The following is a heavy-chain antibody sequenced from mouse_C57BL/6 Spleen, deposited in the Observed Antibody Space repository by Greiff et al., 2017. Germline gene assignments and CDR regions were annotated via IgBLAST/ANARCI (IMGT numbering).Heavy chain of an antibody. V-gene: IGHV1-80*01. CDR2: IYPGDGDT. J-gene: IGHJ4*01. CDR1: GYAFSSYW. Sequence: QVQLKQSGAELVKPGASVKISCKASGYAFSSYWMNWVKQRPGKGLEWIGQIYPGDGDTTYNGKFKGKATLTADKSSSTAYMQLSSLTSEDAAVYFCAREGDYGSRTRARDYWGQGTSVTVSS. D-gene: IGHD1-1*01. CDR3: AREGDYGSRTRARDY.